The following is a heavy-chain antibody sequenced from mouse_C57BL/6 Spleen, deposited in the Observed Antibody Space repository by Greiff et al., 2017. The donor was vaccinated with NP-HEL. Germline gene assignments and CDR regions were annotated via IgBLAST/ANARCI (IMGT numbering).Heavy chain of an antibody. D-gene: IGHD2-3*01. Sequence: EVKLVESGGGLVKPGGSLKLSCAASGFTFSDYGMHWVRQAPEKGLEWVAYISSGSSTIYYADTVKGRCTISRDNAKNTLFLQMTSLRSEDTAMYDCARTYAGYARYFDVWGTGTTVTVSS. CDR3: ARTYAGYARYFDV. J-gene: IGHJ1*03. V-gene: IGHV5-17*01. CDR1: GFTFSDYG. CDR2: ISSGSSTI.